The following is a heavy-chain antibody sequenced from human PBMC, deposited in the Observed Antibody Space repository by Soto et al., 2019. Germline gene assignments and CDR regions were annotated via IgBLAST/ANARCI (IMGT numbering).Heavy chain of an antibody. CDR3: ARGVVGATNEIDF. J-gene: IGHJ6*02. CDR1: GYSFASYY. Sequence: SVKVCCEACGYSFASYYVHWVREAPGEGLEWMGMINPSDGSTYYAQRFQPRVPMTRDTSTTTVFMEMSGLRSEDTAVYYCARGVVGATNEIDFWGQGTTGTVSS. V-gene: IGHV1-46*01. CDR2: INPSDGST. D-gene: IGHD1-26*01.